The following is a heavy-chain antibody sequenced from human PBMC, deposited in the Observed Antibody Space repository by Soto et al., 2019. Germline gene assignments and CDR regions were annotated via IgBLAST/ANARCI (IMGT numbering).Heavy chain of an antibody. J-gene: IGHJ1*01. D-gene: IGHD3-22*01. CDR3: ARDRVESGYPEYFQH. V-gene: IGHV3-30*03. CDR2: ISYDGSNK. CDR1: GFTFSSYG. Sequence: PGGSLRLSCAASGFTFSSYGMHWVRQAPGKGLEWVAVISYDGSNKYYADSVKGRFTISRDNSKNTLYLQMNSLRAEDTAAYYCARDRVESGYPEYFQHWGQGTLVTVSS.